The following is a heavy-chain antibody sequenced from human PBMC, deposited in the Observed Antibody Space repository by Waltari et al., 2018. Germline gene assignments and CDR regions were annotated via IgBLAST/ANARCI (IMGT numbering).Heavy chain of an antibody. CDR2: VYTSGST. CDR1: VGSISGYY. D-gene: IGHD1-26*01. V-gene: IGHV4-4*07. Sequence: QVQLQESDPGLVKPSETLSLTCTVSVGSISGYYWNWIRQPAGKGLEWIGRVYTSGSTNYNPSLKSRVTMSVDTSKNQFSLKLSSVTAADTAVYFCAREIDRGPGRWFDPWGQGTLVTVSS. CDR3: AREIDRGPGRWFDP. J-gene: IGHJ5*02.